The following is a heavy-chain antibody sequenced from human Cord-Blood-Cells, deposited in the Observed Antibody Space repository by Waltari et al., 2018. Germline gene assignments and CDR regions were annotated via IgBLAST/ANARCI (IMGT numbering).Heavy chain of an antibody. CDR1: GGSISSSSYY. D-gene: IGHD3-22*01. V-gene: IGHV4-39*01. Sequence: QLQLQESGPGLVKPSETLSLTCPVPGGSISSSSYYWGRICQPHGKGLEWIGSIYYSGSTYYNPSLKSRVTISVDTSKNQFSLKLSSVTAADTAVYYCARLYYYDSSGYYYYYYGMDVWGQGTTVTVSS. CDR2: IYYSGST. J-gene: IGHJ6*02. CDR3: ARLYYYDSSGYYYYYYGMDV.